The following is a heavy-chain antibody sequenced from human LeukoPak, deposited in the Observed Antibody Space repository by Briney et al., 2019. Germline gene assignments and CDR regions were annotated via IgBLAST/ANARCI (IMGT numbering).Heavy chain of an antibody. D-gene: IGHD6-13*01. CDR1: GFTFDEYA. CDR3: AKDRSSSWYGDLDY. V-gene: IGHV3-9*01. J-gene: IGHJ4*02. CDR2: ISWNSGFI. Sequence: GGSLRLSCTASGFTFDEYAMHWVRQVPGKGLEWVSGISWNSGFIDYADSVKGRFTISRDNAKNSLYLQMNSLRPEDTALYFCAKDRSSSWYGDLDYWGQGALVTVSS.